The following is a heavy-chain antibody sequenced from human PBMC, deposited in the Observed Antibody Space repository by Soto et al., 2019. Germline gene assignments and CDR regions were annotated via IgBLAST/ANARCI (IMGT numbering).Heavy chain of an antibody. CDR1: GFTFSSYA. J-gene: IGHJ4*02. CDR3: AARGVTMVRGVIITLGFDY. V-gene: IGHV3-23*01. Sequence: PGGSLRLSCAASGFTFSSYAMSWVRQAPGKGLEWVSAISGSGGSTYYADSVKGRFTISRDNSKNTLYLQMNSLRAEDTAVYYCAARGVTMVRGVIITLGFDYWGQGTLVTVS. CDR2: ISGSGGST. D-gene: IGHD3-10*01.